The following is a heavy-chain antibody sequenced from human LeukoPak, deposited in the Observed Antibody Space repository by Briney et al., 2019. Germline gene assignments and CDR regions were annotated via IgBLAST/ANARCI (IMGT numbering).Heavy chain of an antibody. J-gene: IGHJ4*02. CDR1: GFTFSSYA. V-gene: IGHV3-23*01. CDR3: ATPYDSTSYYPLTY. CDR2: ISDSGGSR. Sequence: GGSLRLSCAASGFTFSSYAMTWVRQAPGKGLEWVSKISDSGGSRYYADSVKGRFTISRDNSKNTLYLQVKSLRAEDTAVYYCATPYDSTSYYPLTYWGQGTLVIVSS. D-gene: IGHD3-22*01.